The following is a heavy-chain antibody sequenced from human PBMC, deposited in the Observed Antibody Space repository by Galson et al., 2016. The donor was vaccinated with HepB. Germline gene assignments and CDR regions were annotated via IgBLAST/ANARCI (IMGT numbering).Heavy chain of an antibody. CDR1: GDSISNNNW. CDR2: IFHSGGT. CDR3: ARRGVYYHGSGEPARAASPPFDY. Sequence: SETLSLTCAVSGDSISNNNWWTWVRQPPGKGLEWIGEIFHSGGTNYNPSLKSRVTMAVDRSKSQFSLKLTSVTAADTAVYYVARRGVYYHGSGEPARAASPPFDYWGQGTLVTVSS. D-gene: IGHD3-10*01. V-gene: IGHV4-4*02. J-gene: IGHJ4*02.